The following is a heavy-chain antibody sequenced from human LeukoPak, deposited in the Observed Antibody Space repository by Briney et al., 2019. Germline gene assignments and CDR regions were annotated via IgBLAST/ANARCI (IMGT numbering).Heavy chain of an antibody. CDR1: GFTFDRFT. V-gene: IGHV3-43*01. Sequence: GGSLRLSCAASGFTFDRFTIHWVRQTPGKGLEWVSLINRRGHTFYADSVKGRFTISRDNAKNSLYLQMNSLRAEDTAVYYCASYHFVATFDPWGQGTLVTVSS. J-gene: IGHJ5*02. CDR2: INRRGHT. D-gene: IGHD3-3*01. CDR3: ASYHFVATFDP.